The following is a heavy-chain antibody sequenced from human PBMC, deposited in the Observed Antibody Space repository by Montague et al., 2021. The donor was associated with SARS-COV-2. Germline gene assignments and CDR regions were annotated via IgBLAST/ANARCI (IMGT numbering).Heavy chain of an antibody. V-gene: IGHV3-30-3*01. Sequence: SLRLSCAASGFTFSSYAMHWVRQAPGKGLEWVAVISYDGSNKYYADSVKGRFTISRDNSKNTLYLQMNGLRAEDTAVYYCARDTYDSSGYSDGMDVWGQGTTVTVSS. D-gene: IGHD3-22*01. CDR3: ARDTYDSSGYSDGMDV. CDR2: ISYDGSNK. J-gene: IGHJ6*02. CDR1: GFTFSSYA.